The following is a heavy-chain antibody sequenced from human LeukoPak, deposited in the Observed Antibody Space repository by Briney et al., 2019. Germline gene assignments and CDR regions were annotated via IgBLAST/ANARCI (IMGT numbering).Heavy chain of an antibody. V-gene: IGHV5-51*01. J-gene: IGHJ3*02. CDR2: IYPGDSDT. CDR1: GYSFTSYW. D-gene: IGHD3-22*01. CDR3: ARPNYYDSSGYYGDAFDI. Sequence: GESLQISCRGSGYSFTSYWIGWVRQLPGKGLEWMGIIYPGDSDTRYSPSFQGQVTISADKSISTAYLQWSSLKASDTAMYYCARPNYYDSSGYYGDAFDIWGQGTMVTVSS.